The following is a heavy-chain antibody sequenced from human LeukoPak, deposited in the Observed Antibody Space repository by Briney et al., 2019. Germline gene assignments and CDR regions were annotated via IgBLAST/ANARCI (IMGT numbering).Heavy chain of an antibody. J-gene: IGHJ4*02. CDR1: GFTFSSYA. CDR2: ISGSGGST. CDR3: ANVLEQWLRHYFDY. V-gene: IGHV3-23*01. Sequence: GGSLRLSCAASGFTFSSYAMSWVRQAPGKGLEWVSAISGSGGSTYYADSVKGRFTISRDNSKNTLYLQMNSLRAEDTAVYYCANVLEQWLRHYFDYWGQGTLVTVSS. D-gene: IGHD6-19*01.